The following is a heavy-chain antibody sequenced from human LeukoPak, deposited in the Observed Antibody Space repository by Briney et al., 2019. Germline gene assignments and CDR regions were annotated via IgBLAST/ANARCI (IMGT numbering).Heavy chain of an antibody. CDR3: ARGGDCSGGSCYEGAFDI. V-gene: IGHV3-23*01. Sequence: GGSLRLSCAASGFTFSSHAMSWVRQAPGKGLEWVSIISGSGGGTSYADSVKGRFTISRHNSKNTLYLQMNSLRAEDTAVYYCARGGDCSGGSCYEGAFDIWGQGTMVTVSS. J-gene: IGHJ3*02. CDR2: ISGSGGGT. CDR1: GFTFSSHA. D-gene: IGHD2-15*01.